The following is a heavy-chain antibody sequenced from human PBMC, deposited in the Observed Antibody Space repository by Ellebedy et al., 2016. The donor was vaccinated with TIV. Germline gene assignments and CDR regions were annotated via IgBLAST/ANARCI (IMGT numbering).Heavy chain of an antibody. CDR2: INHSGST. J-gene: IGHJ6*02. D-gene: IGHD3-3*01. CDR1: GRSFSGYS. Sequence: MPSETLSLTCAVYGRSFSGYSWSWIRQSPGKGLEWIGEINHSGSTNYNPSLKSRVTISVDTSKNQFSLKLSSVTAADTAVYYCARGRRFFYYYGMDVWGQGTTVTVSS. V-gene: IGHV4-34*01. CDR3: ARGRRFFYYYGMDV.